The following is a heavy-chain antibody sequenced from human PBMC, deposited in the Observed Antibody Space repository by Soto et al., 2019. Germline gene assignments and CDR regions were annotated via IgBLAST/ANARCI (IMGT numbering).Heavy chain of an antibody. CDR2: VNPASGDT. D-gene: IGHD1-26*01. CDR1: GDTFTSYD. J-gene: IGHJ4*02. V-gene: IGHV1-8*01. CDR3: ARGPGGSGFDS. Sequence: ASVTVSCTASGDTFTSYDMNWVRQATGQGLEWMGWVNPASGDTGYAQKFQGRVTMTRNTSISTAYMELSSLRSEDTAVYYCARGPGGSGFDSWGQGTLVTVSS.